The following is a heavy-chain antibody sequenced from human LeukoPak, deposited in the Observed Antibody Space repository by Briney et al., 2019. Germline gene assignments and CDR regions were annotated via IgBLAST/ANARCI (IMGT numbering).Heavy chain of an antibody. CDR2: INHSGST. V-gene: IGHV4-34*01. J-gene: IGHJ6*03. D-gene: IGHD3-10*01. CDR1: GGSFSGYY. CDR3: ARGGATRDYYYYYMDV. Sequence: PSETLSLTCAVYGGSFSGYYWSWIRQPPGKGLEWIGEINHSGSTNYNPSLKSRVTMSVDTSKKQFSLNLSSVTAADTAVYYCARGGATRDYYYYYMDVWGKGTTVTVS.